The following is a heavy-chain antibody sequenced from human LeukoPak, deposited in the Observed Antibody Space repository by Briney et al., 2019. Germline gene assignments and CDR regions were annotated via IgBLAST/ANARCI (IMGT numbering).Heavy chain of an antibody. CDR1: GFTFSSCW. CDR2: IKQDGSEK. CDR3: ARDRQDYYDSSGYYPDAFDI. Sequence: PGGSLRLSCAASGFTFSSCWMSWVRQAPGKGLEWVANIKQDGSEKYYVDSVKGRFTISRDNAKNSLYLQMNSLRAEDTAVYYCARDRQDYYDSSGYYPDAFDIWGQGTMVTVSS. V-gene: IGHV3-7*01. D-gene: IGHD3-22*01. J-gene: IGHJ3*02.